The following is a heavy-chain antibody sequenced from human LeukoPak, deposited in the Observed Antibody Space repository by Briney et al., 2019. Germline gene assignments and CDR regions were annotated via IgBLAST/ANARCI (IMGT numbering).Heavy chain of an antibody. D-gene: IGHD1-26*01. CDR3: VKDRGGSPFYGMDV. Sequence: GGSLRLSCAASGFSFRTYFMMWVRQAPGKGLEWVSTISGSGGAGTYYADSVKGRFTVSRDNSRNTLYLPMNSLRAEDTAVYYCVKDRGGSPFYGMDVWGQGTTVTVSS. V-gene: IGHV3-23*01. CDR2: ISGSGGAGT. J-gene: IGHJ6*02. CDR1: GFSFRTYF.